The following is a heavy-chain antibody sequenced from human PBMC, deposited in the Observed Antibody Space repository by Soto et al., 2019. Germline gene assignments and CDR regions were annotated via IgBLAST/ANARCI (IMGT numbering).Heavy chain of an antibody. CDR3: ARTYCSGGSCSGQTSYYYGMDV. V-gene: IGHV1-69*02. D-gene: IGHD2-15*01. CDR1: GGTFSSYT. J-gene: IGHJ6*02. Sequence: GASVKVSCKASGGTFSSYTISWVRQAPGQGLEWMGRIIPILGIANYAQKFQGRVTITADKSTSTAYMELSSLRSEDTAVYCCARTYCSGGSCSGQTSYYYGMDVWGQGTTVTVSS. CDR2: IIPILGIA.